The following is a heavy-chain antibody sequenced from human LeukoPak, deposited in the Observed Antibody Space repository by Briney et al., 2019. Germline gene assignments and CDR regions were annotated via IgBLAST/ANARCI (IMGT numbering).Heavy chain of an antibody. CDR1: GDSVSSNSAV. D-gene: IGHD6-13*01. CDR2: TYYRSKWYY. CDR3: GREAAAGWVED. J-gene: IGHJ4*02. V-gene: IGHV6-1*01. Sequence: SQTLSLTCAISGDSVSSNSAVWNWIRQSPSRGFEWLGRTYYRSKWYYDYAISVKSRIDINTDTSKNQFSLQLNSVTPEDTAVYYCGREAAAGWVEDWGQGTLVTVSP.